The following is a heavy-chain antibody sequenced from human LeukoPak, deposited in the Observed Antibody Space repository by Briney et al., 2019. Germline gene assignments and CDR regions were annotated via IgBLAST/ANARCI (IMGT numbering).Heavy chain of an antibody. V-gene: IGHV4-34*01. CDR1: GGSFSGYY. D-gene: IGHD3-10*01. CDR3: ARGAYDYYTSGSDYNY. J-gene: IGHJ4*02. Sequence: WETLSLTCAVYGGSFSGYYWSWIRQPPGKGLEWIGEIDQSGSTKYNPSLKSRVTISIDTSKNEFSLKLMSVTAADRAVYYCARGAYDYYTSGSDYNYWGQGTLVAVSS. CDR2: IDQSGST.